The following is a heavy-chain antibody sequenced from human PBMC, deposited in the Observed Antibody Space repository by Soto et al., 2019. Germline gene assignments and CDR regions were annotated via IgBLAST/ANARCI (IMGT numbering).Heavy chain of an antibody. CDR2: ISGGGATT. J-gene: IGHJ4*02. V-gene: IGHV3-23*01. CDR3: AKFFVERGGGHGCPLSVYY. D-gene: IGHD3-16*01. CDR1: GFTFSSYA. Sequence: EVQLLESGGGLVQPGGSLRLSCAASGFTFSSYAMSWVRQAPGKGLEWVSAISGGGATTYYADSVKGRFTISRDSSKNTMYMYMYALSAEDTGLCYWAKFFVERGGGHGCPLSVYYWGGVTLVTVSP.